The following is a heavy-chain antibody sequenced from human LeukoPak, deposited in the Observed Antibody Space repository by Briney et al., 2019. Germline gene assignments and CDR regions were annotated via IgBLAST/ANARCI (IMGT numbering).Heavy chain of an antibody. D-gene: IGHD1-26*01. J-gene: IGHJ3*02. CDR3: ARDWVGATTGRAFDI. CDR2: IYYSGST. CDR1: GGSISRYY. Sequence: SETLSLTCTVSGGSISRYYWSWIRQPPGKGLEWIGYIYYSGSTNYNPSLKSRVTISVDTSKNQFSLKLSSVTAADTAVYYCARDWVGATTGRAFDIWGQGTMVTVSS. V-gene: IGHV4-59*01.